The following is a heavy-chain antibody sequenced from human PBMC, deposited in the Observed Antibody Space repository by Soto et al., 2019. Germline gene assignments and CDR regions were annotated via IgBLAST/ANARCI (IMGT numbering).Heavy chain of an antibody. CDR3: ARGSSWYGNYYYYGMDV. V-gene: IGHV4-34*01. Sequence: PSETLSLTCAVYGGSFSGYYWSWIRQPPGKGLEWIGEINHSGSTNYNPSLKSRVTISVDTSKNQFSLKLSSVTAADTAVYYCARGSSWYGNYYYYGMDVWGQGLRSSSP. CDR2: INHSGST. D-gene: IGHD6-13*01. CDR1: GGSFSGYY. J-gene: IGHJ6*02.